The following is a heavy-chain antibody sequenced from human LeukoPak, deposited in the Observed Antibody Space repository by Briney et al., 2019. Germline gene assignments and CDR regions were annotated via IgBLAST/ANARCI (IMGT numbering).Heavy chain of an antibody. J-gene: IGHJ4*02. CDR1: GFTFKTYG. D-gene: IGHD5-12*01. CDR3: VKGRGLSGYDGLEY. V-gene: IGHV3-30*18. Sequence: GGSLRLSCAASGFTFKTYGMHWVRQAPGKGLEWVAVIGNDGIIKRYGDSVKGRFTISRDNSKNTLHLQTNSLRAADTALYYCVKGRGLSGYDGLEYWGQGAQVTVSS. CDR2: IGNDGIIK.